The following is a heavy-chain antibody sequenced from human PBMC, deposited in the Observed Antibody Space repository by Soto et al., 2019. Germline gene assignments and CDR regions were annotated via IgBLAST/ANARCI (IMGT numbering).Heavy chain of an antibody. Sequence: GGSLRLSCAASEFTFSDYYMSWIRQAPGKGLEWVSIIYNGGVTYYADSVKGRFTISRDDSKNTLYLQMNSLRAEDTALYYCAKGSYDFWSGFTDYWGQGT. D-gene: IGHD3-3*01. V-gene: IGHV3-53*05. CDR2: IYNGGVT. CDR3: AKGSYDFWSGFTDY. J-gene: IGHJ4*02. CDR1: EFTFSDYY.